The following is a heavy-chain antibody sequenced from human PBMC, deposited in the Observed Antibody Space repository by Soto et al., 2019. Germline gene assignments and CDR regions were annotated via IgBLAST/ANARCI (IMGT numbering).Heavy chain of an antibody. V-gene: IGHV4-59*08. CDR2: IYYSGST. D-gene: IGHD3-9*01. CDR3: ARHSDILTGYYYDY. CDR1: GGSISSYY. J-gene: IGHJ4*02. Sequence: SETLSLTCTVSGGSISSYYWSWIRQPPGKGLEWIGYIYYSGSTNYNPSLKSRVTISVDTSKNQFSLKLSSVTAADTAVYYCARHSDILTGYYYDYWGQGTLVTVSS.